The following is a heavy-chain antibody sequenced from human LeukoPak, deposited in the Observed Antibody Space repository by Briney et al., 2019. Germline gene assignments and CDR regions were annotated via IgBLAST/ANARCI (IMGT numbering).Heavy chain of an antibody. D-gene: IGHD6-19*01. Sequence: SETLSLTCTVSGGSISSYYWNWIRQPPGKGLEWIGYIYYSGSTNYNPSLKSRVTISVDTSKNQLSLKLSSVTAADTAVYYCARDGSGGYYYFDYWGQGTLVTVSS. CDR1: GGSISSYY. CDR3: ARDGSGGYYYFDY. V-gene: IGHV4-59*12. CDR2: IYYSGST. J-gene: IGHJ4*02.